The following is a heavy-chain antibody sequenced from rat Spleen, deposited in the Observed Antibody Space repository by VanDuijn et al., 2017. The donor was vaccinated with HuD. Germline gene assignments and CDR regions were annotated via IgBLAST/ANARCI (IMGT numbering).Heavy chain of an antibody. D-gene: IGHD1-6*01. J-gene: IGHJ3*01. CDR3: ARHGYTTDYLNWFAY. CDR2: ISYDGSRT. V-gene: IGHV5-29*01. Sequence: EVQLVESGGGIVQPGRSMKLSCVASGFTFSNNGMNWIRQAPGKGLEWVATISYDGSRTHYRDSAKGRFTISRDNAESTLYLQMDSLRSEDTATYYCARHGYTTDYLNWFAYWGQGTLVTVSS. CDR1: GFTFSNNG.